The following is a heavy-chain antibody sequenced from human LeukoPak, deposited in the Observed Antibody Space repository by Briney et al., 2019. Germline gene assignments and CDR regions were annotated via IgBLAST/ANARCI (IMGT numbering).Heavy chain of an antibody. J-gene: IGHJ6*04. V-gene: IGHV3-30*18. Sequence: GGSLRLSCAASGFTFSSYGMHWVRQAPGKGLEWVAVISYDGSNKYYADSVKGRFTISRDNSKNTLYLQMNSLRAEDTAVYYCAKVSEITMARGVIITQRHYYYYGMDVWGKGTTVTVSS. CDR2: ISYDGSNK. D-gene: IGHD3-10*01. CDR1: GFTFSSYG. CDR3: AKVSEITMARGVIITQRHYYYYGMDV.